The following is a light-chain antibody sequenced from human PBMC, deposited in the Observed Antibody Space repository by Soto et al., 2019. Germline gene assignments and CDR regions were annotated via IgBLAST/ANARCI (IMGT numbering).Light chain of an antibody. CDR3: QQYNGYSPT. Sequence: DIQMTQSPSTLSASVGERVTITCRASQSISSWLAWYQQKPGKAPKLLIYKASSLETGVPSRFSGSGSGTEFTLTIHSLQPDDFATYYCQQYNGYSPTFGQGTKLEIK. J-gene: IGKJ2*01. V-gene: IGKV1-5*03. CDR1: QSISSW. CDR2: KAS.